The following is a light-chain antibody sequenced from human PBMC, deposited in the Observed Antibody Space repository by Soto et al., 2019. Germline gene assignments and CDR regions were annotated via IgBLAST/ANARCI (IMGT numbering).Light chain of an antibody. Sequence: DIQMTQSPSSLSASVGDRVTITCRASQNIAIYLNWYQQKAGKAPNLLIFGATSLRSGVPSRFSASGSGTDFTLTISSLQPEDFGTYYCQQSYRSLPTFGPGTKV. CDR3: QQSYRSLPT. CDR2: GAT. J-gene: IGKJ3*01. V-gene: IGKV1-39*01. CDR1: QNIAIY.